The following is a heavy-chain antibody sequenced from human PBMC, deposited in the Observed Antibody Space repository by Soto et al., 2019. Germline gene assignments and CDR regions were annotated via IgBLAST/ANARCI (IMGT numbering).Heavy chain of an antibody. Sequence: QVQLVQSGAEVKKPGASVKVSCKASGYTFTSYDINWVRQATGQGLEWMGWMNPNSGNTGYAQKFQGRVTMTRNTSISTAYMELSSLRSEDTAVYYCARCSADTGWQQLVRWFDPWGQGTLVTVSS. CDR3: ARCSADTGWQQLVRWFDP. CDR2: MNPNSGNT. CDR1: GYTFTSYD. J-gene: IGHJ5*02. D-gene: IGHD6-13*01. V-gene: IGHV1-8*01.